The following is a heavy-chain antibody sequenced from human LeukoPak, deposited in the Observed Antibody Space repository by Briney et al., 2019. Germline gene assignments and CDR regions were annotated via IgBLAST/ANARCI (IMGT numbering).Heavy chain of an antibody. Sequence: GGSLRLSCAASGFTFRSYSMNWVRQAPGKGLEWVSSISSSSNYIYYAGSVKGRFTISRDNAKNSLYLQMNSLRAEDTAVYYCSRRYCSGGSCYPRDAFDIWGQGTMVTVSS. CDR1: GFTFRSYS. V-gene: IGHV3-21*01. CDR2: ISSSSNYI. CDR3: SRRYCSGGSCYPRDAFDI. J-gene: IGHJ3*02. D-gene: IGHD2-15*01.